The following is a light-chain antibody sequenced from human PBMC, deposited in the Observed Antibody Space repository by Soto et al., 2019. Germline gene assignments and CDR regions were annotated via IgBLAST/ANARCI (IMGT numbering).Light chain of an antibody. V-gene: IGKV1D-12*01. CDR3: QQAKSFPVS. Sequence: DIQMTQSPSSVSASVGDRVTITCRASQDIGSWFAWYQQKPGKVPKLLIYAASILQSGVPSRFSGSGSGTDLTLTINNLQPEDVATYDGQQAKSFPVSFGQGTRLEIK. CDR2: AAS. J-gene: IGKJ5*01. CDR1: QDIGSW.